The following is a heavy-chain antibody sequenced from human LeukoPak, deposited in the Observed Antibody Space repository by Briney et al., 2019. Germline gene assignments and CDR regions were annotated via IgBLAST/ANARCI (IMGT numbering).Heavy chain of an antibody. D-gene: IGHD4-23*01. CDR1: GGTFTSYA. Sequence: ASVKVSCKASGGTFTSYAISWVRQAPGQGLEWMGGIIPIFGTANYAQKFQGRVTITADESTSTAYMELSSLRSEDTAVYYCARSTVVTPHFDYGGQGTLVTVSS. CDR2: IIPIFGTA. V-gene: IGHV1-69*13. CDR3: ARSTVVTPHFDY. J-gene: IGHJ4*02.